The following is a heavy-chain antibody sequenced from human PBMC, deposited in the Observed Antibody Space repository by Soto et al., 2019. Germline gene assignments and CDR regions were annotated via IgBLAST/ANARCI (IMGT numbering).Heavy chain of an antibody. D-gene: IGHD4-4*01. Sequence: GASVKVSCKASGGTFSSYAISWVRQAPGQGLEWMGGIIPIFGTANYAQKFQGRVTITADESTRTAYMELSSLRSEDTAVYSCRCNLEDYYYGMDVWGQGTTVTVSS. CDR3: RCNLEDYYYGMDV. CDR2: IIPIFGTA. V-gene: IGHV1-69*13. J-gene: IGHJ6*02. CDR1: GGTFSSYA.